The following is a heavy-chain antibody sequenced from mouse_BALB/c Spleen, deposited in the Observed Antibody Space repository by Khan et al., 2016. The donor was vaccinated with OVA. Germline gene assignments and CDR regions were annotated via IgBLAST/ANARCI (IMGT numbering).Heavy chain of an antibody. CDR3: AWELRGFAY. J-gene: IGHJ3*01. CDR2: ISYSGNS. Sequence: EVELVESGPSLVKPSQTLSLTCSVTGDSITSGYWNWIRQFPGNKLEYMGYISYSGNSYYNPSLKSRISITRDTSKNQYYLPFNSVPTEDTATFYCAWELRGFAYWGQGTLVTVSA. D-gene: IGHD2-1*01. CDR1: GDSITSGY. V-gene: IGHV3-8*02.